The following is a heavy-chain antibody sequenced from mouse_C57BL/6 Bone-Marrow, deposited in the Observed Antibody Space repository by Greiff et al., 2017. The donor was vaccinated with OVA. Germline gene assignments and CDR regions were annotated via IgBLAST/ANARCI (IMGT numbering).Heavy chain of an antibody. Sequence: EVKLMESGGGLVKPGGSLKLSCAASGFTFSSYAMSWVRQTPEKRLEWVATISDGGSYTYYPDNVKGRFTISRDNAKNNLYLQMSHLKSEDTAMYYCARAFSYHFYYWGQGTTLSVSS. V-gene: IGHV5-4*03. J-gene: IGHJ2*01. D-gene: IGHD1-2*01. CDR3: ARAFSYHFYY. CDR1: GFTFSSYA. CDR2: ISDGGSYT.